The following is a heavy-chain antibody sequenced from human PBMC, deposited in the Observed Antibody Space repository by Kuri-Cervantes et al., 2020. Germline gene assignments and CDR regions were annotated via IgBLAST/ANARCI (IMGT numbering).Heavy chain of an antibody. CDR3: AREIGGIVVDNWFDP. Sequence: SETLSLTCTVSGGSISGYHWGWVRQAPGQGLEWVGYIFYRGNPTYNPSLESRATISVDTSKNQFSLKLSSVTAADTAVYYCAREIGGIVVDNWFDPWGQGTLVTVSS. V-gene: IGHV4-59*01. J-gene: IGHJ5*02. D-gene: IGHD3-22*01. CDR2: IFYRGNP. CDR1: GGSISGYH.